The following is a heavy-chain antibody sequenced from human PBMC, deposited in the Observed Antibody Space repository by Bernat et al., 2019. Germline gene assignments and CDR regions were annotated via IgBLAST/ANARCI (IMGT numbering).Heavy chain of an antibody. CDR2: IYYSGST. CDR1: GGSISSYS. CDR3: AGTIAVAADYYYGMDV. V-gene: IGHV4-59*01. Sequence: QVQLQESGPGLVKPSETLSLTSTVSGGSISSYSWSWIRQPPGKGLEWIGYIYYSGSTNYNPSLKSRVTISVDTSKNQFSLKLSSVTAADTAVYYCAGTIAVAADYYYGMDVWGQGTTVTVSS. D-gene: IGHD6-19*01. J-gene: IGHJ6*02.